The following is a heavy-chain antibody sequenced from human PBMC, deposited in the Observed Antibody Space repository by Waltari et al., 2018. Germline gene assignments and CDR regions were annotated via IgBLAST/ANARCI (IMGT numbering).Heavy chain of an antibody. V-gene: IGHV3-23*01. D-gene: IGHD6-13*01. CDR2: ISGVGGSK. CDR3: AKVPYSSSWYYFDY. J-gene: IGHJ4*02. CDR1: GFTFSSYG. Sequence: EVQLLESGGGLVQPGGSLRLSCAASGFTFSSYGMSWVRPAPGKGLEWVSAISGVGGSKYYADSVKGRFTISRDNSKNTLYLQMNSLRAEDTAVYYCAKVPYSSSWYYFDYWGQGTLVTVSS.